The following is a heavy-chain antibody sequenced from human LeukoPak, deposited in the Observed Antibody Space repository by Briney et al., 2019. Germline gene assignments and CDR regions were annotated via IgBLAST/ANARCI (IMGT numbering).Heavy chain of an antibody. Sequence: SETLSLTCAVSGYSISSGYYWGWIRQTPGKGLEWIASTYHSGSTYYNSSLRSRVNISVDTSKNQFSLKLSSVTAADTAVYYCARDPTMYYYGSGRGNWFDPWGQGTLVTVSS. CDR1: GYSISSGYY. V-gene: IGHV4-38-2*02. D-gene: IGHD3-10*01. J-gene: IGHJ5*02. CDR3: ARDPTMYYYGSGRGNWFDP. CDR2: TYHSGST.